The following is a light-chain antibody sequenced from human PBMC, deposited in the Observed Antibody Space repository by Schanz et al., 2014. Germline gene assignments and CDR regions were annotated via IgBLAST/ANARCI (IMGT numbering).Light chain of an antibody. CDR1: SSNIGSNY. V-gene: IGLV1-47*01. Sequence: QSVLTQPPSASGTPGQRVTISCSGSSSNIGSNYVYWYQQLPGTAPKLLIYRNNQRPSGVPDRFSASKSGTSASLAISGLRSEDEADYYCATWDDSLLFGGGTKLTVL. CDR3: ATWDDSLL. J-gene: IGLJ3*02. CDR2: RNN.